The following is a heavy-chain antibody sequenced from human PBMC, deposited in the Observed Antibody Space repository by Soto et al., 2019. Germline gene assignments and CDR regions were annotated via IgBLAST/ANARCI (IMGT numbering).Heavy chain of an antibody. CDR1: GGSVSSSNYY. J-gene: IGHJ4*02. CDR3: ARLEGLATISYYFDY. D-gene: IGHD3-9*01. Sequence: QLQLQESGPGLVKPSETLSLTCTVSGGSVSSSNYYWGWIRQSPGKGLEWIGSIYYSGSTYYNPSLESRVTISVDKSKNQFSLKVISVTVADTAVYYCARLEGLATISYYFDYWGQGTLVTVSS. V-gene: IGHV4-39*01. CDR2: IYYSGST.